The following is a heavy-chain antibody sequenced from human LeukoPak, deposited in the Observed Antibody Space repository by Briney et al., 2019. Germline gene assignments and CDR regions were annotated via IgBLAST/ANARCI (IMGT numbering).Heavy chain of an antibody. D-gene: IGHD2-2*01. V-gene: IGHV3-7*01. CDR1: GFTFSIYW. Sequence: GGSLRLSCAASGFTFSIYWMSWVRQAPGKGLEWVANIKQDGSEKYYVDSVKGRFTISRDNAKNSLYLQMNSLRAEDTPVYYCACLGESTRYYCDYWGQGTLVTVSS. CDR2: IKQDGSEK. J-gene: IGHJ4*02. CDR3: ACLGESTRYYCDY.